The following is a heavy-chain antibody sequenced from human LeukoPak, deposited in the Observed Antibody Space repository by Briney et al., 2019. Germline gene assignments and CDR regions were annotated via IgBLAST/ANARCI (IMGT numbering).Heavy chain of an antibody. CDR3: ATTVTTRDAFDI. J-gene: IGHJ3*02. D-gene: IGHD4-17*01. CDR2: TYYRSSWFN. CDR1: GDSVSSNSAA. V-gene: IGHV6-1*01. Sequence: PSQTLSLTCAISGDSVSSNSAAWHWIRQSPSRGLEWLGRTYYRSSWFNDYAVSVKSRITINPDTSKNQFSLQLYSVTPEDTAVYYCATTVTTRDAFDIWGQGTMVTVSS.